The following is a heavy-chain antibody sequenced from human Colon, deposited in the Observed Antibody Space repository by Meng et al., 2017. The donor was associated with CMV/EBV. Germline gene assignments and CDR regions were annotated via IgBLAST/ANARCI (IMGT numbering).Heavy chain of an antibody. CDR2: IYPDNSNT. CDR1: GYDFTGFW. CDR3: ARLAGNCSPTRCSMRDHWFDP. J-gene: IGHJ5*02. V-gene: IGHV5-51*01. Sequence: GESLKISCQGSGYDFTGFWIVWVRQMSGKGLEWVGMIYPDNSNTRYSPSFQGQVTLSVDKSIRTAYLQWSSLKASDTAMYYCARLAGNCSPTRCSMRDHWFDPRGQGTLVTVSS. D-gene: IGHD2-2*01.